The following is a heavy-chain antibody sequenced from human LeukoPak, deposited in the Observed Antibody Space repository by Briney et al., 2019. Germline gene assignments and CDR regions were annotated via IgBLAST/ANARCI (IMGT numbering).Heavy chain of an antibody. CDR1: GYSFTSYW. V-gene: IGHV5-51*01. CDR2: IYPSDSDT. J-gene: IGHJ5*02. Sequence: GESLKISCKGSGYSFTSYWIGWVRQMPGKDLEWMGIIYPSDSDTRYSPSFQGQVTISADKSISTAYLQWSSLKASDTAMYYCARQDCSGGSCYYQRNWFDPWGQGTLVTVSS. D-gene: IGHD2-15*01. CDR3: ARQDCSGGSCYYQRNWFDP.